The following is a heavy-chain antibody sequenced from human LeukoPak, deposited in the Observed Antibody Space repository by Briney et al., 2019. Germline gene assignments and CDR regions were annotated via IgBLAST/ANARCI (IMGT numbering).Heavy chain of an antibody. J-gene: IGHJ4*02. V-gene: IGHV5-51*01. CDR3: ARQFRDDILTGYSSYFDY. Sequence: GESLKISCKASGYRFTSYWIGWVRQMPGKGLEWVGIIYPSDSDARYSPSFQGQVTISADKSINTAYLQWSSLKASDTAMYYCARQFRDDILTGYSSYFDYWGQGTLVTVSS. CDR1: GYRFTSYW. CDR2: IYPSDSDA. D-gene: IGHD3-9*01.